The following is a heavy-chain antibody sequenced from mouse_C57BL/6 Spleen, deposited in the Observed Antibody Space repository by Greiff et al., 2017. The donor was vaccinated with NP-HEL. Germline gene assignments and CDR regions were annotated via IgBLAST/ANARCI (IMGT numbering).Heavy chain of an antibody. CDR1: GFTFSDYG. V-gene: IGHV5-17*01. CDR3: ARDYDYDYYYAMDY. Sequence: DVQLQESGGGLVKPGGSLKLSCAASGFTFSDYGMHWVRQAPEKGLEWVAYISSGSSTIYYADTVKGRFTISRDNAKNTLFLQMTSLRSEDTAMYYCARDYDYDYYYAMDYWGQGTSVTVSS. D-gene: IGHD2-4*01. CDR2: ISSGSSTI. J-gene: IGHJ4*01.